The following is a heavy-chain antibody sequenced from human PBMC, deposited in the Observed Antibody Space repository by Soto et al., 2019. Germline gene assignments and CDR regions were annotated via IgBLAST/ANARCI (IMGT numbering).Heavy chain of an antibody. D-gene: IGHD6-19*01. CDR1: AFSFSNYA. CDR2: ISGSGGSA. CDR3: VREDSAWDSRGSFDF. V-gene: IGHV3-23*01. J-gene: IGHJ3*01. Sequence: AGWSLRLSCAACAFSFSNYAMNWVRQAPGKGLEWVSVISGSGGSASYADSVQGRFTISRDNSKNTLYLQMDSLRAEDTAIYYCVREDSAWDSRGSFDFWGRGTMVTVSS.